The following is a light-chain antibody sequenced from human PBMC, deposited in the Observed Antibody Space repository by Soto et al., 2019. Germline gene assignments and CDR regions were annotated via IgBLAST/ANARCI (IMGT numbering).Light chain of an antibody. Sequence: QSVLTQPPSASGTPGQRVTISCSGSSSSIGKNSVNWYQQLPGTAPKLLIHSNDQWPSGVPDRFSRSKSGTSASLAISGLQSEDEADYYCAAWDDSLNGWVFGGGTKVTVL. CDR3: AAWDDSLNGWV. CDR1: SSSIGKNS. J-gene: IGLJ3*02. CDR2: SND. V-gene: IGLV1-44*01.